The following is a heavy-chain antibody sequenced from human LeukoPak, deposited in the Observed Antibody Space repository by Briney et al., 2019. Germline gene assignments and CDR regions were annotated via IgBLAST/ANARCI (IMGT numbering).Heavy chain of an antibody. D-gene: IGHD3-22*01. Sequence: PGGSLRLSCAASGFTFSNAWMSWVRQAPGKGLEWVGRIKSKTDGGTTDYAAPVKGRFTISSDDSKNTLYLQMNSLKTEDTAVYYCTTDPGYYYDSSGLGGGWGQGTLVTVSS. CDR2: IKSKTDGGTT. CDR1: GFTFSNAW. V-gene: IGHV3-15*01. CDR3: TTDPGYYYDSSGLGGG. J-gene: IGHJ4*02.